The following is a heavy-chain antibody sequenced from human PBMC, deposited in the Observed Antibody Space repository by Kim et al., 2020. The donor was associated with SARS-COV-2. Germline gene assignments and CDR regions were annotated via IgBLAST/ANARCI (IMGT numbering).Heavy chain of an antibody. Sequence: GGSLRLSCAASGFTFSSYSMNWVRQAPGKGLEWVSSISSSSSYIYYADSVKGRFTISRDNAKNSLYLQMNSLRAEDTAVYYCARVGWGTAIGVSSYYFDYWGQGTLVTVSS. CDR1: GFTFSSYS. D-gene: IGHD5-18*01. CDR3: ARVGWGTAIGVSSYYFDY. J-gene: IGHJ4*02. CDR2: ISSSSSYI. V-gene: IGHV3-21*01.